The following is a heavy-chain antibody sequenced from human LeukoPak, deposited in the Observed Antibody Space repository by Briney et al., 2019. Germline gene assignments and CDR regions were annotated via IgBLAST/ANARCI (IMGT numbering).Heavy chain of an antibody. CDR1: GGSISSSSYY. D-gene: IGHD3-3*02. J-gene: IGHJ5*02. CDR3: ARRAGDAGDPTAHFWSGYYRTNWFDP. V-gene: IGHV4-39*01. Sequence: SETLSLTCTVSGGSISSSSYYWGWIRQPPGKGLEWIGSIYYSGSTYYNPSLKSRVTISVDTSKNQFSLKLSSVTAADTAVYYCARRAGDAGDPTAHFWSGYYRTNWFDPWGQGTLVTLSS. CDR2: IYYSGST.